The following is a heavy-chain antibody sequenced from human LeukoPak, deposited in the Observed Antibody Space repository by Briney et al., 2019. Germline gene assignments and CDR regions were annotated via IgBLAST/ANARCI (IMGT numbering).Heavy chain of an antibody. CDR1: GYTFTGYY. CDR3: AKEASILGVTAGNLGGVDY. J-gene: IGHJ4*02. Sequence: ASVEVSCKASGYTFTGYYMHWVRQAPGQGLEWMGWINPNSGGTNYAQKFQGRVTMTRDTSISTAYMELSRLRSDDTAVYYCAKEASILGVTAGNLGGVDYWGQGTLVTVSS. V-gene: IGHV1-2*02. CDR2: INPNSGGT. D-gene: IGHD6-13*01.